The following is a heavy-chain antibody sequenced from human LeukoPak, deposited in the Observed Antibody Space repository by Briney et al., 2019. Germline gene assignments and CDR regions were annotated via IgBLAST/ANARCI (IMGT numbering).Heavy chain of an antibody. D-gene: IGHD7-27*01. V-gene: IGHV4-61*02. CDR1: GGSISSGSYY. J-gene: IGHJ4*02. CDR2: IYTSGST. CDR3: ARALTGEMFDY. Sequence: SETLSLTCSVSGGSISSGSYYWSWIRQPAGKGLEWVGRIYTSGSTNYNPSLKSRVTISVDTSKSQFSLKLSSVTAADTAVYYCARALTGEMFDYWGQGTLVTVSS.